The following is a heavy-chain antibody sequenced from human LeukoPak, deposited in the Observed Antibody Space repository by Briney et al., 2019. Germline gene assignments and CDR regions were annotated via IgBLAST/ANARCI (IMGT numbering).Heavy chain of an antibody. V-gene: IGHV4-4*07. CDR1: GGSISNYY. CDR3: ARGAASSHTFDS. CDR2: IYTSGST. J-gene: IGHJ3*02. D-gene: IGHD6-19*01. Sequence: PSETLSLTCTISGGSISNYYWSWIRQPAGKGLEWVGRIYTSGSTNYNPSLKSRVTMSVDTSKNQFSLKLSSVTAADTAVYYCARGAASSHTFDSWGQGTMVTVSS.